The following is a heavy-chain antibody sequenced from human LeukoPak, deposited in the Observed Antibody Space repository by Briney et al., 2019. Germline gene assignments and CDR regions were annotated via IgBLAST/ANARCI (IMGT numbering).Heavy chain of an antibody. D-gene: IGHD2-2*01. CDR3: ARGYCSGTRCFDY. J-gene: IGHJ4*02. V-gene: IGHV4-59*01. CDR1: GGSISSYY. Sequence: SETLSLTCTVSGGSISSYYWSWTRQPPGKGLDWIGYIYYNGRANYNPSLKSRVTISVDTSKNQFSLKLSSVTAADAAVYFCARGYCSGTRCFDYWGQGTLVTVSS. CDR2: IYYNGRA.